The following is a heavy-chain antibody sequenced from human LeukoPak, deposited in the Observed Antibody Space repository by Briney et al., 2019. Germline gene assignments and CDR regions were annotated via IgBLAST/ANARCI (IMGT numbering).Heavy chain of an antibody. CDR2: IYYSGST. V-gene: IGHV4-59*08. J-gene: IGHJ4*02. CDR1: GGSISSYY. CDR3: ARQVRDGYFVYYFDY. D-gene: IGHD5-24*01. Sequence: SETLSLTCTVSGGSISSYYWSWIRQPPGKGLEWIGYIYYSGSTNYNPSLKSRVTISVDTSKNQFSLKLSSVTAADTAVYYCARQVRDGYFVYYFDYWGQGTLSPSPQ.